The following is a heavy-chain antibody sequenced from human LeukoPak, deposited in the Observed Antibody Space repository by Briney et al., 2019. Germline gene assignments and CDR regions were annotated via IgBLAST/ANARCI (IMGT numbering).Heavy chain of an antibody. CDR3: ARETRYFDWLLPIDY. CDR2: ISSSSSYI. Sequence: PGGSLRLSCAASGFTFSSYSMNWVRQAPGKGLEWVSSISSSSSYIYYADSVKGRFTISRDNAKNSLYLQMNSLRAEDTAVYYCARETRYFDWLLPIDYWGQGTLVTVSS. V-gene: IGHV3-21*01. CDR1: GFTFSSYS. D-gene: IGHD3-9*01. J-gene: IGHJ4*02.